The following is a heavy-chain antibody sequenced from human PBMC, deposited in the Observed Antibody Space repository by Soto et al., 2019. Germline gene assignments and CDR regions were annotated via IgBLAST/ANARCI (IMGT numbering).Heavy chain of an antibody. V-gene: IGHV3-21*01. D-gene: IGHD5-18*01. CDR3: ARELRGYSYGY. CDR1: GFTFSNYA. Sequence: GGSLRLSCAASGFTFSNYAMNWVRQAPGKGLEWVSSISSSSSYIYYADSVKGRFTISRDNAKNSLYLQMNSLRAEDTAVYYCARELRGYSYGYWGQGTLVTVSS. J-gene: IGHJ4*02. CDR2: ISSSSSYI.